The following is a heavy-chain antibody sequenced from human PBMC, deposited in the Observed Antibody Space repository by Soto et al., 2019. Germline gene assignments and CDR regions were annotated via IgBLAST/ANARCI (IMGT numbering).Heavy chain of an antibody. CDR3: ARHTSSWPFDY. D-gene: IGHD6-13*01. CDR2: ISTNNGNT. CDR1: GYTFTSYG. Sequence: QVQLVQSGAEVKKPGASVKVSWKASGYTFTSYGISWVRQAPGKGPEWMGWISTNNGNTNYAQKIRGRVTMTTDTSTSTAYMELRSLRSDDTAVYYCARHTSSWPFDYWGQGTLVTVSS. V-gene: IGHV1-18*01. J-gene: IGHJ4*02.